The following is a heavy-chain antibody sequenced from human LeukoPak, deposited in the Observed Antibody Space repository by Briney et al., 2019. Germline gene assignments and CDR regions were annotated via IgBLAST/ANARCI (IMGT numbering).Heavy chain of an antibody. J-gene: IGHJ4*02. CDR3: VKDNPLDY. V-gene: IGHV3-30*02. CDR1: GFTFSTSW. Sequence: PGGSLRLSCAASGFTFSTSWMTWVRQAPGKGLDWVAFIRHDGNKKLYADSVKGRFTISRDNSKNTLYLYVNSLRPDDSAVYYCVKDNPLDYWGRGTLVIVSS. CDR2: IRHDGNKK.